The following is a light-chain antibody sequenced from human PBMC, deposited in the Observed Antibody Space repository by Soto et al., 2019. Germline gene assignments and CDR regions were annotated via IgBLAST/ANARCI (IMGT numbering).Light chain of an antibody. CDR2: GAS. V-gene: IGKV3-20*01. CDR3: QQYGSSPLT. J-gene: IGKJ4*01. CDR1: ESVSDNY. Sequence: EIVLTQSSGTLSLSPGERATLSCRASESVSDNYLAWYQQRSGQAPRLVIYGASSRASAVPDRFSGSGSGADFTLTISRLEPEDFAVYYCQQYGSSPLTFGGGTKVEIK.